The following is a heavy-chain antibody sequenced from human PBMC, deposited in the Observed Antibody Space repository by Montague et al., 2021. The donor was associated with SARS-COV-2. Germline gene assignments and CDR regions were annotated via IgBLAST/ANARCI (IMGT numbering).Heavy chain of an antibody. CDR3: ARGWFSPMLVVVIRGPFDY. V-gene: IGHV4-39*07. D-gene: IGHD3-22*01. J-gene: IGHJ4*02. CDR1: GGFISSSSYY. CDR2: IYYSGST. Sequence: SETLSLTCTVSGGFISSSSYYWGWIRQPPGKGLEWIRTIYYSGSTYYXPSLKSRVTISVDTSKNQFSLKLSSVTAADTAVYYCARGWFSPMLVVVIRGPFDYWGQGALVTVSS.